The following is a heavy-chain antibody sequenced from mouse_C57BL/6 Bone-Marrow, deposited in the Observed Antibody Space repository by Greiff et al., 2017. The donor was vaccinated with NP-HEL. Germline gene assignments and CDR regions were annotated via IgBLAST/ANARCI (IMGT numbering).Heavy chain of an antibody. D-gene: IGHD1-1*01. CDR1: GFSLTSYG. CDR2: IWSGGST. Sequence: QVQLKESGPGLVQPSQSLSITCTVSGFSLTSYGVHWVRQSPGKGLEWLGVIWSGGSTDYNAAFISRLGISKDNSKSQVFFKMNSLQADDTAIYYCARTYYYGSSYGFAYWGQGTLVTVSA. CDR3: ARTYYYGSSYGFAY. J-gene: IGHJ3*01. V-gene: IGHV2-2*01.